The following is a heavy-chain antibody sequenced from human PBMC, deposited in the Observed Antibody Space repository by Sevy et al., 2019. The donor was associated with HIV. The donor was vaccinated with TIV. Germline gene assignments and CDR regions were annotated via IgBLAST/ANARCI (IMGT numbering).Heavy chain of an antibody. V-gene: IGHV3-30*02. CDR3: ASDPLISLGADLSDY. CDR1: GFTFSHYG. D-gene: IGHD7-27*01. Sequence: GGSLRLSCAASGFTFSHYGMHWVRQAPGKGLDWVTFIQYNGNNKNYADSVKGRFTISRDSSKNTLYLQMNSLRVDDTAIDYCASDPLISLGADLSDYWGQGTLVTVSS. CDR2: IQYNGNNK. J-gene: IGHJ4*02.